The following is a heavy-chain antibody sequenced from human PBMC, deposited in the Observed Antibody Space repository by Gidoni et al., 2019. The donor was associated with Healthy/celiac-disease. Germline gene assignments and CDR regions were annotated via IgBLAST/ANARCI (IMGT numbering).Heavy chain of an antibody. V-gene: IGHV4-39*01. D-gene: IGHD1-26*01. CDR1: GGSISSSSYY. CDR2: IYYSGST. J-gene: IGHJ5*02. Sequence: QLQLQASGPGLVKPSETLSLTCTVSGGSISSSSYYWGWIRQPPGKGLEWIGSIYYSGSTYYNPSLKSRVTISVDTSKNQFSLKLSSVTAADTAVYYCARQGGSYWNWFDPWGQGTLVTVSS. CDR3: ARQGGSYWNWFDP.